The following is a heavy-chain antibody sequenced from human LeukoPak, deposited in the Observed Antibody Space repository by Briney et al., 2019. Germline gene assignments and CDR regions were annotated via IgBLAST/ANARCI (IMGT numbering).Heavy chain of an antibody. CDR1: GGSISSGGYY. CDR3: AMGGYGSGPDY. CDR2: FYYSGST. D-gene: IGHD3-10*01. V-gene: IGHV4-31*03. J-gene: IGHJ4*02. Sequence: SQTLSLTCTVSGGSISSGGYYWSWIRQHPGKGLEWIGYFYYSGSTYYNPSLKSRVTISVDTSKNQFSLKLSSVTAADTAVYYCAMGGYGSGPDYWGQGTLVTVSS.